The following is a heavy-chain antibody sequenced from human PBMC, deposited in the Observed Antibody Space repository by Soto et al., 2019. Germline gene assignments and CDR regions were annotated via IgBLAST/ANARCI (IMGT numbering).Heavy chain of an antibody. CDR1: GFTFSDYY. J-gene: IGHJ6*02. D-gene: IGHD4-4*01. CDR3: ARDEDCSNDDCYGIDV. CDR2: ISSSGSTI. V-gene: IGHV3-11*01. Sequence: GGSLRLSCAASGFTFSDYYMSWIRQAPGKGLEWVSYISSSGSTIYYADSVKGRFTISKDSSKNSLYLQMNSLRAEDTAVYYCARDEDCSNDDCYGIDVWGQGTTVTVSS.